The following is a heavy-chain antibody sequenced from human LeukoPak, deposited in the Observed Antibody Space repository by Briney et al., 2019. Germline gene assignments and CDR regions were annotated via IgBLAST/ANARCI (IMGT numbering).Heavy chain of an antibody. CDR1: GYAFTNYY. V-gene: IGHV1-46*01. Sequence: GASVKVSCKASGYAFTNYYMHWVRQAPGQGLEWMGIINPSGGSTSYAQKFQGRVTMTTDTSTSTVYMELSSLRSEDTAVYYCARMTSPPYGDYLGYWGQGTLVTVSS. D-gene: IGHD4-17*01. CDR3: ARMTSPPYGDYLGY. J-gene: IGHJ4*02. CDR2: INPSGGST.